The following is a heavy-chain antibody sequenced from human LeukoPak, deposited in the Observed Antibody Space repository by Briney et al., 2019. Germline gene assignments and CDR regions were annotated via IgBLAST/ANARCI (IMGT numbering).Heavy chain of an antibody. Sequence: SETLSLTCTVSGGSISSYYWSWIRQPPGKGLEWIGYIYYSGSTNYNPSLKSRVTISVDTSKNQFSLKLSSVTAADTAVYYCARQRVGATTADFEYWGQGTLVTVSS. V-gene: IGHV4-59*08. D-gene: IGHD1-26*01. CDR1: GGSISSYY. CDR2: IYYSGST. J-gene: IGHJ4*02. CDR3: ARQRVGATTADFEY.